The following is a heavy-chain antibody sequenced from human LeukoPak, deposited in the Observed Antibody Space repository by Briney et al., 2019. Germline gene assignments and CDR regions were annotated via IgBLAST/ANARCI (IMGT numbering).Heavy chain of an antibody. CDR1: GFTFSDYG. D-gene: IGHD3-9*01. CDR3: AREHLFTGAFDY. J-gene: IGHJ4*02. CDR2: ISYDGRNE. Sequence: PGRSLRLSCVASGFTFSDYGMLWVRQPPGKGLEWVAVISYDGRNEHYADSVKGRFTISRDNAKNSLYLQMNSLRANDTAVYFCAREHLFTGAFDYWGQGTLVTVSS. V-gene: IGHV3-30*03.